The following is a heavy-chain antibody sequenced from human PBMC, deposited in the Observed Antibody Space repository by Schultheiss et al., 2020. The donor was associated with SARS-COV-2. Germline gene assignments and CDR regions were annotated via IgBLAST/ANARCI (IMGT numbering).Heavy chain of an antibody. J-gene: IGHJ4*02. CDR3: ARDTHSYGFDY. CDR1: GGSFSGYY. CDR2: INHSGST. Sequence: SETLSLTCAVYGGSFSGYYWSWIRQPPGKGLEWIGEINHSGSTNYNPSLKSRVTISVDTSKNQFSLKLSSVTAADTAVYYCARDTHSYGFDYWGQGTLVTVSS. D-gene: IGHD5-18*01. V-gene: IGHV4-34*01.